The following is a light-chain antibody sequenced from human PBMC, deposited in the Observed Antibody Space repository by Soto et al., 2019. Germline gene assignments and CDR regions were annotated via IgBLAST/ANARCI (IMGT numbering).Light chain of an antibody. CDR2: ASS. CDR3: QKFSAVPT. Sequence: DIQMTQSPSSLSASVGDRVTITCRASQAIYNYLAWYQQKPGKVTILLISASSTLQSGVPSRFSGSGSGTDFTLTISSLQPEDVATYYWQKFSAVPTFGGGTKVEI. CDR1: QAIYNY. V-gene: IGKV1-27*01. J-gene: IGKJ4*01.